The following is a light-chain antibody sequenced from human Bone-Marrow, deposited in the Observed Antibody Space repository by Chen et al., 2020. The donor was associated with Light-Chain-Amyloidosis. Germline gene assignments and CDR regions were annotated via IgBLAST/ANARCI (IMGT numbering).Light chain of an antibody. CDR3: QSADSSGTYRVI. CDR2: RDT. CDR1: DLPTKY. V-gene: IGLV3-25*03. Sequence: SYELTQPPSVSVSPGQTARITCSGDDLPTKYAYWYQQKPGQAPVLVIHRDTERPSGISARCSGSSSGTTATLTISGVQAEAEADYHCQSADSSGTYRVIFGGGTKLTVL. J-gene: IGLJ2*01.